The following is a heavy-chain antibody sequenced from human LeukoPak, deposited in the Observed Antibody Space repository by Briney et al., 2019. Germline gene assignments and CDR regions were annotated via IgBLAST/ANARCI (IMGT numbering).Heavy chain of an antibody. J-gene: IGHJ4*02. D-gene: IGHD6-13*01. CDR3: ARGRIAAAWSWFDY. V-gene: IGHV1-8*03. CDR2: MNPNSGNT. CDR1: GYIFTSYY. Sequence: ASVKVSCKASGYIFTSYYIHWVRQAPGQGLEWMGWMNPNSGNTGYAQKFQGRVTITRNTSISTAYMELSSLRSEDTAVYYCARGRIAAAWSWFDYWGQGTLVTVSS.